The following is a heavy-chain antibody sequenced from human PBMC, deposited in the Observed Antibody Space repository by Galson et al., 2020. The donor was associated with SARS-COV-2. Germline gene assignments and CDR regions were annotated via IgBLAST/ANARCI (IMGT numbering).Heavy chain of an antibody. CDR1: GFTFSSYG. J-gene: IGHJ4*02. Sequence: GGSLRLSCAASGFTFSSYGMHWVRQAPGKGLEWVAVIWYDGSNKCYADSVKGRFTISRDNSKNTLYLQMNSLRAEDTAVYYCAKDGPGDSSGYYFDYWGQGTLVTVSS. CDR2: IWYDGSNK. D-gene: IGHD3-22*01. V-gene: IGHV3-33*06. CDR3: AKDGPGDSSGYYFDY.